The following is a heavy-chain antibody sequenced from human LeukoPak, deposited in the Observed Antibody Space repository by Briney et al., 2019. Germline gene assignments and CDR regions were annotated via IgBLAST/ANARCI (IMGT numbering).Heavy chain of an antibody. V-gene: IGHV3-64*01. CDR3: ARGAQQLVKYYFDY. CDR1: EFTFSSYA. J-gene: IGHJ4*02. Sequence: GGSLRLSCAASEFTFSSYAMHWVRQAPGEGLEYVSAISSNGGSTYYANSVKGRFTISRDNSKNTLYLQMGSLRAEDMAVYYCARGAQQLVKYYFDYWGQGTLVTVSS. CDR2: ISSNGGST. D-gene: IGHD6-13*01.